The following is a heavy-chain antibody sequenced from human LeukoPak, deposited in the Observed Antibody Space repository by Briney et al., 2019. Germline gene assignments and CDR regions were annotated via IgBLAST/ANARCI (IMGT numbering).Heavy chain of an antibody. Sequence: SEALSLTCTVSGDSVSSGGYYWNWIRQPPGKGLEWIGSIYYSGSTHYNPSLESRVTISTDTSKNQFSLNLISVTAADTAVYYCAAADLHAFDIWGQGTMVTVSS. CDR1: GDSVSSGGYY. J-gene: IGHJ3*02. CDR3: AAADLHAFDI. CDR2: IYYSGST. V-gene: IGHV4-61*08. D-gene: IGHD6-13*01.